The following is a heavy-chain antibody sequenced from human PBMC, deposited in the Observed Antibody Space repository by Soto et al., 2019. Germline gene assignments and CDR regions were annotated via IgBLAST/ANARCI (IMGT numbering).Heavy chain of an antibody. V-gene: IGHV4-39*01. D-gene: IGHD3-22*01. Sequence: SETLSLTCTVSGGSISSSSYYWGWIRQPPGKGLEWIGSIYYSGSTYYNPSLKSRVTISVDTSKNQFSLKLSSVTAADTAVYYCARHNHYYSRSGYYNNWVDTWGQGTLVTVSS. CDR1: GGSISSSSYY. CDR2: IYYSGST. CDR3: ARHNHYYSRSGYYNNWVDT. J-gene: IGHJ5*02.